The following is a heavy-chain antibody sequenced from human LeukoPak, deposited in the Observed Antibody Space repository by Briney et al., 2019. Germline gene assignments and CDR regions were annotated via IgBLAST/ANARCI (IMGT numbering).Heavy chain of an antibody. V-gene: IGHV4-34*01. CDR1: GGSFSGYY. CDR3: ARRVSSSWDYFDY. CDR2: INHSGST. J-gene: IGHJ4*02. D-gene: IGHD6-13*01. Sequence: SETLSLTCAVYGGSFSGYYWSWIRQPPGKGLEWIGEINHSGSTNYNPSLKSRVTISVDTSKNQFSLKLSSVTAADTAVYYCARRVSSSWDYFDYWGQGTLVTVSS.